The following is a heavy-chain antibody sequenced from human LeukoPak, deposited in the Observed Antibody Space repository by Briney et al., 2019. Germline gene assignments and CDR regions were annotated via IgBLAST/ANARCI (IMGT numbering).Heavy chain of an antibody. CDR1: GYTFTGYY. D-gene: IGHD2-2*01. V-gene: IGHV1-2*02. CDR3: ARGLLRYCSSTSCYRPEDYYYYMDV. CDR2: INPNSGGT. J-gene: IGHJ6*03. Sequence: ASVKVSCKASGYTFTGYYMHWVRQAPGQGLEWMGWINPNSGGTNYAQKFQGRVTTTRDTSISTAYMELSRLRSDDTAVYYCARGLLRYCSSTSCYRPEDYYYYMDVWGKGTTVTVSS.